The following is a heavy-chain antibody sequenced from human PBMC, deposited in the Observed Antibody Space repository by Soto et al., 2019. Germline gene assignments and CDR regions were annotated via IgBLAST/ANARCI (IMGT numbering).Heavy chain of an antibody. V-gene: IGHV4-61*01. Sequence: SETLSLTCSVSGASVSTGSHYWSWIRQPPGKGLEWIAYISYSGSTNYNPSLKSRVTMSVDTPKNQFSLKLSSVAAADTAVYYCARESLSSGYYFGIDYWGQGTLVTVSS. D-gene: IGHD6-19*01. CDR1: GASVSTGSHY. J-gene: IGHJ4*02. CDR3: ARESLSSGYYFGIDY. CDR2: ISYSGST.